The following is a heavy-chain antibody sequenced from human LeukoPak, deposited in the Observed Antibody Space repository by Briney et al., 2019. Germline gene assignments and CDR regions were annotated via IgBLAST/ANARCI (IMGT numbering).Heavy chain of an antibody. CDR3: ARDPGDSTLDY. CDR1: GFTFSSYG. J-gene: IGHJ4*02. V-gene: IGHV3-33*08. Sequence: PGRSLRLSCAASGFTFSSYGMHWVRQAPGKGLEWVAVIWYDGSNKYYADSVKGRFTISRDNSKNTLYLQMNSLRAEDTAVYYCARDPGDSTLDYWGQGTLVTVSS. CDR2: IWYDGSNK. D-gene: IGHD3-22*01.